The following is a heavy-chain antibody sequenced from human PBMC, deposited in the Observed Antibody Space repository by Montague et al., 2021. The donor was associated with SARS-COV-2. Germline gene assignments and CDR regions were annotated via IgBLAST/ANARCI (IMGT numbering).Heavy chain of an antibody. Sequence: SETLSLTCAVYGGSFSGYYWCWNRQPPVNGLEWIGETNHSGITNYNPSLKSRVTISVDTSKNQFSLKLSSVTAADTAVYYCARRGYSYYYYGMDVWGQGTRVTVS. V-gene: IGHV4-34*01. CDR2: TNHSGIT. CDR3: ARRGYSYYYYGMDV. D-gene: IGHD5-24*01. J-gene: IGHJ6*02. CDR1: GGSFSGYY.